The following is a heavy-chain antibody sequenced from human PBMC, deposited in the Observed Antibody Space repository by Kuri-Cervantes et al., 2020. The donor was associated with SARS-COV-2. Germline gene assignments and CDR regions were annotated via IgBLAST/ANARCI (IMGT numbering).Heavy chain of an antibody. V-gene: IGHV3-23*01. CDR2: ISGSGGAT. Sequence: ETLSLTCAASGFTFSSHAMIWVRQAPGKGLEWVSSISGSGGATYYADSAKGRFTISRDNSKNTLSLQMNSLRAEDTAAYYCAKPLGYSGYDPPDYWGQGTLVTVSS. D-gene: IGHD5-12*01. CDR1: GFTFSSHA. CDR3: AKPLGYSGYDPPDY. J-gene: IGHJ4*02.